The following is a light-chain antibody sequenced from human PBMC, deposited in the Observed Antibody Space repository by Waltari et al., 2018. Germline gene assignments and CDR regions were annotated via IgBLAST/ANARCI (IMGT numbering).Light chain of an antibody. CDR3: AAWDDSLNGVV. J-gene: IGLJ2*01. Sequence: QFVLTPPPSASGTPGQRVTISCSGGSSTLGSNYVSWYQQLPGTAPKLLVYSNNQRSSGVPDRFSGSKSGSSASLAISGLQSVDEADYYCAAWDDSLNGVVVGGGTKLTVL. CDR1: SSTLGSNY. V-gene: IGLV1-44*01. CDR2: SNN.